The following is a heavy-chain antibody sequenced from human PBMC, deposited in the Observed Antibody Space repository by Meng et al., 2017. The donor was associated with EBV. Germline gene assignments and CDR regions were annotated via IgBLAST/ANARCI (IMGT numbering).Heavy chain of an antibody. Sequence: QTPLKGSGPTLVKPTQTLTLTCTFSGFSLSIRGVGVGWIRQPPGKALEWLALIYWDDDKRYSPSLKSRLTITKDTSKNQVVLTMTNMDPVDAATYYCAHIIAARPFDYWGQGTLVTVSS. CDR3: AHIIAARPFDY. CDR1: GFSLSIRGVG. J-gene: IGHJ4*02. D-gene: IGHD6-6*01. V-gene: IGHV2-5*02. CDR2: IYWDDDK.